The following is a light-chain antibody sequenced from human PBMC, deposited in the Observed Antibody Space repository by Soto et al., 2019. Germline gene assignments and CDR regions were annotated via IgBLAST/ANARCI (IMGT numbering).Light chain of an antibody. CDR1: QSVSSF. CDR2: DAS. V-gene: IGKV3-11*01. CDR3: QQCSSWPHT. J-gene: IGKJ2*01. Sequence: EIVLTQSPATLSLSPGESVTLSCRASQSVSSFLAWYQQKPGQAPRLLIYDASNRATGIPARFSGSGSGTDFTLTISTLEPVDFAVYYCQQCSSWPHTFGRVTKLEIK.